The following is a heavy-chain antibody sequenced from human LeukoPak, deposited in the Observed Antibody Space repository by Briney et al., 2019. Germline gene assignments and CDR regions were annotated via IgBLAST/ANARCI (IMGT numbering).Heavy chain of an antibody. J-gene: IGHJ4*02. CDR1: GGTFTSYA. CDR3: ARGLFSSSWSVRDFDY. D-gene: IGHD6-13*01. CDR2: IIPIFGTA. V-gene: IGHV1-69*05. Sequence: SVKVSCKASGGTFTSYAISWVRQAPGQGLEWMGRIIPIFGTANYAQKFQGRVTITTDESTSTAYMELSSLRSEDTAVYYCARGLFSSSWSVRDFDYCGQGTLVTVSS.